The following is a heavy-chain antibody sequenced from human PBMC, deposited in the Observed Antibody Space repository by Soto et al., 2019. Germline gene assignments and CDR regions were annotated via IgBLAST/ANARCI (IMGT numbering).Heavy chain of an antibody. D-gene: IGHD3-22*01. Sequence: PSETLSLTCTVSGGSISSSSFHWGWIRQPPGKGLEWIGSIYYSGSTYYSPSLKSRVTISVDTSKNQFSLKLSSVTAADTAVYYCARRLYYDSSGFEGGGMDVWGQGTTVT. J-gene: IGHJ6*02. CDR2: IYYSGST. CDR1: GGSISSSSFH. V-gene: IGHV4-39*01. CDR3: ARRLYYDSSGFEGGGMDV.